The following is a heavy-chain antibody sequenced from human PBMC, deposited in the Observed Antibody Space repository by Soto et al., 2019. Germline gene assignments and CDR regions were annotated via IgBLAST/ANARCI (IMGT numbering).Heavy chain of an antibody. V-gene: IGHV1-3*01. CDR3: ARDPGYSYGYN. Sequence: GASVKVSCKASGNTVPNYAIHWVRQAPGQGLEWMGIINPSSGSTSYAQKFQGRVTITRDTSASTAYMELSSLRSEDTAVYYCARDPGYSYGYNWGQGTLVTVSS. J-gene: IGHJ4*02. CDR1: GNTVPNYA. CDR2: INPSSGST. D-gene: IGHD5-18*01.